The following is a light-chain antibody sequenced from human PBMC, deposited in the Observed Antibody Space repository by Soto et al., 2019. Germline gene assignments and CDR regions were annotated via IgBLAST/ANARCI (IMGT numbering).Light chain of an antibody. V-gene: IGLV1-40*01. Sequence: QSVLTQPPSVSGAPGQRVTISCTGSSSNIGAGYDVQWYRQLPGKAPKVLIYGNTNRPSGVPDRFSGSKSGTSASLAITGLQAEDEADYYCQSYDSSLSGWVFGGGTKVTVL. CDR1: SSNIGAGYD. J-gene: IGLJ3*02. CDR3: QSYDSSLSGWV. CDR2: GNT.